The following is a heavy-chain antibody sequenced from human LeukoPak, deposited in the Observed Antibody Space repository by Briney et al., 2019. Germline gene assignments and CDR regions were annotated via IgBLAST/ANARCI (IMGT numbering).Heavy chain of an antibody. CDR3: AKGQDGWSYYIVS. J-gene: IGHJ4*02. V-gene: IGHV3-23*01. CDR1: GFTFSSYA. D-gene: IGHD1-26*01. CDR2: ISGSGGST. Sequence: GGSLRLSCAASGFTFSSYAMSWVRQAPGKGLEWVSAISGSGGSTYYADSVKGRFTISRDNSKNTLYLQMNSLRAEDAAVYYCAKGQDGWSYYIVSWGQGTLVTVSS.